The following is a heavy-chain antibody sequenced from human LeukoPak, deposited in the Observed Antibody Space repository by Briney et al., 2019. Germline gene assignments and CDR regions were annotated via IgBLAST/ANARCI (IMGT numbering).Heavy chain of an antibody. Sequence: SVKVSCKASGGTFSSYAISWVRQAPGQGLEWMGGIIPIFGTANYGQKFQGRVTITADKSTSTAYMELSSLGSEDTAVYYCARDGGYCSGGGCYAYWGQGTLVTVSS. CDR2: IIPIFGTA. CDR1: GGTFSSYA. J-gene: IGHJ4*02. CDR3: ARDGGYCSGGGCYAY. V-gene: IGHV1-69*06. D-gene: IGHD2-15*01.